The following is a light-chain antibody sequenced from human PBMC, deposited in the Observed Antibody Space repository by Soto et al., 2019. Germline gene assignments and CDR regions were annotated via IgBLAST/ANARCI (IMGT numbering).Light chain of an antibody. CDR3: CSYVGSFTGV. CDR1: SSDVGGYNY. V-gene: IGLV2-8*01. CDR2: EVS. Sequence: QSALTQPPSASGSPGQSVTISCTGTSSDVGGYNYVSWYQQHPGKAPKLMIYEVSKRPSGVPDRFSGSKSGNTASLTVSGLQAEDEADYYCCSYVGSFTGVFGGGTKLTVL. J-gene: IGLJ2*01.